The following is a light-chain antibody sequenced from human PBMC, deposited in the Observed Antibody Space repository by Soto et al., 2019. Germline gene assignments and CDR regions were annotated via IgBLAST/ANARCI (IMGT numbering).Light chain of an antibody. CDR3: LQDYNPPST. CDR1: QGIRND. V-gene: IGKV1-6*01. Sequence: AIQMTQSPSSLSASVGDRVTITCRASQGIRNDLGWYQQKPGKAPKLLIYAASSLQSGVPSRFSGRGSGTDFTLTISSLKPEDSATYYCLQDYNPPSTFGQGTKVQIK. J-gene: IGKJ1*01. CDR2: AAS.